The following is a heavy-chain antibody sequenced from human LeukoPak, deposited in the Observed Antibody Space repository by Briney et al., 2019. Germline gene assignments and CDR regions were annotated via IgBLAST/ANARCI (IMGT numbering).Heavy chain of an antibody. J-gene: IGHJ3*02. CDR2: IKQDGSEK. CDR1: GFTFSSYW. Sequence: GGSLRLSCAASGFTFSSYWMSWVRQAPGKGLEWVANIKQDGSEKYYVDSVKGRFTISRDNAKNSLYLQMNSLRAEDTALYYCAKGEVVAANVRFNAFDIWGQGTMVTVSS. CDR3: AKGEVVAANVRFNAFDI. D-gene: IGHD2-15*01. V-gene: IGHV3-7*03.